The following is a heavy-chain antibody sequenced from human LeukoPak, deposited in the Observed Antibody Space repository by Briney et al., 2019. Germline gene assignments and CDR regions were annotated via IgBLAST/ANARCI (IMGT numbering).Heavy chain of an antibody. J-gene: IGHJ4*02. V-gene: IGHV3-64*04. CDR3: ARGNCNSCNLGVWYFFDY. Sequence: PGGSVRLSCSASGITLSNHAIHWVRQAPGKGLEYVSAINRRGGSTYYADSVKGRFIISRDNSKNTLSLQMSSLRAEDTAVYYCARGNCNSCNLGVWYFFDYWGQGTLVTVSS. CDR1: GITLSNHA. D-gene: IGHD1/OR15-1a*01. CDR2: INRRGGST.